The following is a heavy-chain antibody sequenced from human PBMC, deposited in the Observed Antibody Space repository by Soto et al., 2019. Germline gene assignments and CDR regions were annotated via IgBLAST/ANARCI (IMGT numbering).Heavy chain of an antibody. CDR2: IKSKTDGGTT. D-gene: IGHD2-2*01. CDR3: TTGWCSSTSCYYYYYYMDV. Sequence: PGGSLRLSCAASGFTFSNAWMSWVRQAPGKGLEWVGRIKSKTDGGTTDYAAPVKGRFTISRDDSKNTLYLQMNSLKTEDTAVYYCTTGWCSSTSCYYYYYYMDVWGKGTTVTVSS. V-gene: IGHV3-15*01. CDR1: GFTFSNAW. J-gene: IGHJ6*03.